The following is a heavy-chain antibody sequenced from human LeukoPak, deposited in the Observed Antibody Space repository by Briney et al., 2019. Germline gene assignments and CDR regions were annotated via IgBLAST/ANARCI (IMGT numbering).Heavy chain of an antibody. CDR2: VYSSGST. J-gene: IGHJ6*02. D-gene: IGHD6-13*01. CDR3: ARDPFNSSSWKYYYYYGMDV. V-gene: IGHV4-61*02. CDR1: GGSISRGNYY. Sequence: SETLSLTCTVSGGSISRGNYYWSWIRQPAGKGLEWIGRVYSSGSTDYNPSLKSRVTISVDTSKNQFSLKLSSVTAADTAVYYCARDPFNSSSWKYYYYYGMDVWGQGTTVTVSS.